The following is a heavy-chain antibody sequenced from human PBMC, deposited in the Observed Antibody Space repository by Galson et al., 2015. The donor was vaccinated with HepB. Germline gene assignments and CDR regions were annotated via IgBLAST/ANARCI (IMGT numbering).Heavy chain of an antibody. V-gene: IGHV3-30*04. CDR3: ARVADVDYGDHSHFDF. D-gene: IGHD4-17*01. Sequence: SLRLSCAASQFTFSTYAMHWVRQAPGKGLEWVAVISYDGNSKSYAHSVEGRFTISRDNSKNKLYLQMNSLRAEDTALYYCARVADVDYGDHSHFDFWGQGTLVTVSS. CDR1: QFTFSTYA. CDR2: ISYDGNSK. J-gene: IGHJ4*02.